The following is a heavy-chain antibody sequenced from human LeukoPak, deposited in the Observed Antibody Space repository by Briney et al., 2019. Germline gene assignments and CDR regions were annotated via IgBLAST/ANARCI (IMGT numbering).Heavy chain of an antibody. D-gene: IGHD5-24*01. J-gene: IGHJ4*02. Sequence: PGGSLRLSCAASGFTFSSYGMSWVRQAPGKGLEWVSAISGSGGSTYYADSVKGRFTISRDNSKNTLYLQMNSLRAEDTAVYYCARDLGVATISPAGYWGQGTLVTVSS. V-gene: IGHV3-23*01. CDR1: GFTFSSYG. CDR2: ISGSGGST. CDR3: ARDLGVATISPAGY.